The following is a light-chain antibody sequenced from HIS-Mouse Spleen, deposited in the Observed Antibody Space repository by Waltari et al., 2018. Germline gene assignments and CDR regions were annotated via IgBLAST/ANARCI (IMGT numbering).Light chain of an antibody. J-gene: IGLJ2*01. CDR2: DVS. Sequence: QSALTQPPSVSGSPGQSVTISCTGTSSDVGRYNRVSWSQQPPGTAPKLMIYDVSNRPSGVPDRFSGSKSGNTASLTISGLQAEDEADYYCSLYTSSSTLVFGGGTKLTVL. V-gene: IGLV2-18*01. CDR1: SSDVGRYNR. CDR3: SLYTSSSTLV.